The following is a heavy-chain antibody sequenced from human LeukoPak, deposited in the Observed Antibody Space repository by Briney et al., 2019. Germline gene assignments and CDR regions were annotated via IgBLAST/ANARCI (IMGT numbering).Heavy chain of an antibody. V-gene: IGHV4-59*01. J-gene: IGHJ6*03. CDR2: IYYSGST. CDR3: ARVGFWSGYYTGSFYYYYMDV. Sequence: SSETLSLXCTVSGGSISSYYWSWIRQPPGKGLEWIGYIYYSGSTNYNPSLKSRVTISVDTSKNQFSLKLSSVTAADTAVYYCARVGFWSGYYTGSFYYYYMDVWGKGTTVTVSS. D-gene: IGHD3-3*01. CDR1: GGSISSYY.